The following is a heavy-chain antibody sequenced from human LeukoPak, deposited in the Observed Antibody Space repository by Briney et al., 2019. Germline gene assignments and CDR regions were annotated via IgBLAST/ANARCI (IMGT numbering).Heavy chain of an antibody. CDR3: ASSGSSWYRRTFPFDY. D-gene: IGHD6-13*01. J-gene: IGHJ4*02. CDR1: GFTFSSYA. Sequence: PGGSLRLSCAASGFTFSSYAMSWVRQAPGKGLEWVANIKQDGSEKYYVDSVKGRFTISRDNAKNSLYLQMNSLRAEDTAVYYCASSGSSWYRRTFPFDYWGQGTLVTVSS. CDR2: IKQDGSEK. V-gene: IGHV3-7*01.